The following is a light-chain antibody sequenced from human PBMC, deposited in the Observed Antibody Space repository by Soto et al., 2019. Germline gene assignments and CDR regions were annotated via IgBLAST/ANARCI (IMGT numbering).Light chain of an antibody. V-gene: IGKV1-39*01. Sequence: DIQMTQSPSSLSASVGDRVTITCRASQSISNYLNWYQQKPGKAPNLLIYAASSLQSGVPSRFSGSGSGTDFTLTISSLQPEDFATYYCQQSYSTPYTFGQGTNLEIK. CDR1: QSISNY. CDR3: QQSYSTPYT. CDR2: AAS. J-gene: IGKJ2*01.